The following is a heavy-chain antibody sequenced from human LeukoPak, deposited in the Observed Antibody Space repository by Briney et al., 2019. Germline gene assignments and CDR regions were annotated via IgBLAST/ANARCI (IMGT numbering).Heavy chain of an antibody. Sequence: PGGSLRLSCAASGFTFSNAWMSWVRQAPGKGLDWVGRIKSKTDGGTTDYAAPVKGRFTISRDDSKNTLYLQMYSLKTEDRAMYYCLYFWSGSSLVDYWGQGTLVTVSS. J-gene: IGHJ4*02. CDR2: IKSKTDGGTT. V-gene: IGHV3-15*01. CDR1: GFTFSNAW. CDR3: LYFWSGSSLVDY. D-gene: IGHD3-3*01.